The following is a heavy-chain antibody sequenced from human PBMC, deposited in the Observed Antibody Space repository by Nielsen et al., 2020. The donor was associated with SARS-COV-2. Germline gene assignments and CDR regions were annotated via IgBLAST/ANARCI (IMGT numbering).Heavy chain of an antibody. CDR1: GFTFSTYA. J-gene: IGHJ4*02. Sequence: GGSLRLSCAASGFTFSTYAMHWVRQAPGKGLEWVAIISYDGSNKYYADSVKGRFTISRDNSKNTLYLQMNSLRAEDTAVYYCAKDSSVGATPDYWGQGTLVTVSS. CDR2: ISYDGSNK. V-gene: IGHV3-30-3*01. D-gene: IGHD1-26*01. CDR3: AKDSSVGATPDY.